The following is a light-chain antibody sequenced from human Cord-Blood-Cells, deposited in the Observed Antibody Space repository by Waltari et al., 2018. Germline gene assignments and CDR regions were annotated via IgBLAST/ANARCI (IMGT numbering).Light chain of an antibody. CDR1: VLAKKY. Sequence: SYELTQPSSVSVSPGQTARITCSGDVLAKKYARWFQQKPGQAPVLVIYKDSERPSGIPGGMSGSSSGTTVTLTIGGAQVEDEADYYCYSAADNNLVFGTGTKVTVL. CDR3: YSAADNNLV. V-gene: IGLV3-27*01. CDR2: KDS. J-gene: IGLJ1*01.